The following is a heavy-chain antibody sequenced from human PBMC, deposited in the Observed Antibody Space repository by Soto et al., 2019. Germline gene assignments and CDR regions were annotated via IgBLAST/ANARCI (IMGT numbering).Heavy chain of an antibody. CDR3: TRDSPLIPYYGDTTHLNTFDY. CDR1: GFTFGDYA. Sequence: GGSLRLSCTASGFTFGDYAMSWFRQAPGKGLEWVGFIRSKAYGGTTEYAASVKGRFTISRDDSKSIAYLQMNSLKTEDTAVYYCTRDSPLIPYYGDTTHLNTFDYWGQGTLVTVSS. J-gene: IGHJ4*02. D-gene: IGHD4-17*01. CDR2: IRSKAYGGTT. V-gene: IGHV3-49*03.